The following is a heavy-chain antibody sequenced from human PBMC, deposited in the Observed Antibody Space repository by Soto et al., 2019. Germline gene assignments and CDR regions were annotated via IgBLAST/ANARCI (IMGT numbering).Heavy chain of an antibody. CDR3: ARDTETDPYSYGRGSFDP. CDR2: IWYDGSNK. Sequence: GGSQSLCSTASGFNFSSYGMHCVRQVPGKGLERVVDIWYDGSNKYYANSVKGRFTISRDNSKNTLYLQMNSLRAEDTAVYYCARDTETDPYSYGRGSFDPGGQGPLVTVSS. D-gene: IGHD3-10*01. J-gene: IGHJ5*02. V-gene: IGHV3-33*01. CDR1: GFNFSSYG.